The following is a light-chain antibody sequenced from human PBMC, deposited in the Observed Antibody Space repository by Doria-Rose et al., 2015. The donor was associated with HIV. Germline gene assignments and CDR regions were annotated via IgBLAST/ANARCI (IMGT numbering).Light chain of an antibody. CDR1: QSLLYTSTNY. CDR3: QQYYDTPS. Sequence: DIRVTQSPESLGMSLGERATLNCKSNQSLLYTSTNYLAWYQQKPGQPPTLLIYWASTRQSGVPARFSGSGSGTDFTPTISSLEAEDVAVYYCQQYYDTPSFGPGTTVDIK. V-gene: IGKV4-1*01. CDR2: WAS. J-gene: IGKJ3*01.